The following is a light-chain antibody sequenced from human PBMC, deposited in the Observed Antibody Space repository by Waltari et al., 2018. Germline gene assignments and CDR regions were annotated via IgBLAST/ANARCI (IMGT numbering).Light chain of an antibody. Sequence: SLELTQSPSVAVSPGQTAGITCSGDALSKQHVYWYQQRPGQAPVLVLFKDSERPSGSPERFSGSRSGTTGTLTITGVQAEDEADYYCQSSDSSGNDYVFGPGTKVTVL. J-gene: IGLJ1*01. CDR3: QSSDSSGNDYV. CDR1: ALSKQH. V-gene: IGLV3-25*03. CDR2: KDS.